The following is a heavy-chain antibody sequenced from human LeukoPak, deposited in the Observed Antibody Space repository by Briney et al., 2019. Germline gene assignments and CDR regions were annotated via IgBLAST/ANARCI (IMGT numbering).Heavy chain of an antibody. Sequence: TSETLSLTCAVYGGSFSGYYWSWIRQPPGKGLEWIGEINHSGSTNYNPSLKSRVTISVDTSKNQFSLKLSSVTAADTAVYYCARLGYNYYGSGSYYPPYYYYYYMDVWGKGTTVTISS. D-gene: IGHD3-10*01. CDR1: GGSFSGYY. CDR2: INHSGST. CDR3: ARLGYNYYGSGSYYPPYYYYYYMDV. J-gene: IGHJ6*03. V-gene: IGHV4-34*01.